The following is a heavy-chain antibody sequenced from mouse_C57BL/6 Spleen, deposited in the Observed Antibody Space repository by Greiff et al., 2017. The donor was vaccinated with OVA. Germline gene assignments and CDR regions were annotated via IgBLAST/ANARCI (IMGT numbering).Heavy chain of an antibody. V-gene: IGHV1-26*01. J-gene: IGHJ1*03. CDR3: ARTGDYYGSSYGYFDV. D-gene: IGHD1-1*01. Sequence: EVQLQQSGPELVKPGASVKISCKASGYTFTDYYMNWVKQSHGKSLEWIGDINPNNGGTSYNQKFKGKATLTVDKSSSTAYMELRSLTSEDSAVYYCARTGDYYGSSYGYFDVWGTGTTVTVSS. CDR2: INPNNGGT. CDR1: GYTFTDYY.